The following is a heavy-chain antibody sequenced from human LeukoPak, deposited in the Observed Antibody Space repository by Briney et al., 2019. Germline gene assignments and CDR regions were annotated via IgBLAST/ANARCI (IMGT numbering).Heavy chain of an antibody. CDR3: ARDGYGGLDY. CDR1: GGSISSGGYS. V-gene: IGHV4-30-2*01. CDR2: IYDSGST. J-gene: IGHJ4*02. Sequence: PSETLSLTCSVSGGSISSGGYSWSWIRQPPGKGLEWIGYIYDSGSTYYHPSLESRLTISVDRSTNQFSLKLGSVTAADTAVYYCARDGYGGLDYWGQGTLVTVSS. D-gene: IGHD5-12*01.